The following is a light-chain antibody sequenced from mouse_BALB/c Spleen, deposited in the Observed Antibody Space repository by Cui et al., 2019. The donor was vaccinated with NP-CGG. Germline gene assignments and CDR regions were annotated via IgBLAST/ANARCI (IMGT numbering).Light chain of an antibody. CDR3: ALWYSNHWV. V-gene: IGLV1*01. Sequence: HVVLTQDSALTTSPGETVTLTCRSRTGAVTTSNYANWVQEKPDHLFTGLIGGTNNRAPGVPARFSGSLIGDKAALTITGAQTEDEAIYFCALWYSNHWVFGGGTKLTVL. CDR1: TGAVTTSNY. J-gene: IGLJ1*01. CDR2: GTN.